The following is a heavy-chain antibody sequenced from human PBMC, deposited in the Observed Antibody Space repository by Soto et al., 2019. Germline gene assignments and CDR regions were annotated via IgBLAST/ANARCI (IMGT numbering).Heavy chain of an antibody. CDR2: IIPSSNTI. J-gene: IGHJ4*02. V-gene: IGHV1-69*01. D-gene: IGHD5-18*01. CDR3: TREGYKYGRPANCDS. Sequence: QVQLVQSGAEVKKPGSSVKVSCKASGGTFSRHPISWVRQVSGQGLEWMGGIIPSSNTITYAQKFHGRVTISADESTSTAYMEVSSLRSDDTAVYFCTREGYKYGRPANCDSWGQGTLVTVSS. CDR1: GGTFSRHP.